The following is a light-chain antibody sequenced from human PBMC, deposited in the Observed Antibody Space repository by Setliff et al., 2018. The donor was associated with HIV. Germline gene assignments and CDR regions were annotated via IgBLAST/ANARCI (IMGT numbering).Light chain of an antibody. CDR2: DVS. J-gene: IGLJ1*01. Sequence: QSALTQPRSVSGSPGQSVTLSCTGSSSDVGAYNYVSWYQQYPGKAPKLIVYDVSKRPSGVPDRFSGSKSGDTASLTISGLQSEDEGDYYCCSYAGSRTFYVFGTGTKVTVL. CDR1: SSDVGAYNY. CDR3: CSYAGSRTFYV. V-gene: IGLV2-11*01.